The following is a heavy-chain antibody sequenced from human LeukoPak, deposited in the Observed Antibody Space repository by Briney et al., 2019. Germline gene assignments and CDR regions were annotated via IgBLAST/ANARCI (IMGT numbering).Heavy chain of an antibody. CDR2: ISESGDSS. CDR1: GFTFTTYA. Sequence: GGSLRLSCAASGFTFTTYAMSWVHQTPGKGLEWVSSISESGDSSYYADSVKGRFTISRHNSKNTLYLQMNSLRAEDTAVYYCAKVPLGSGSFYPYYYYMDVWGKGTTVTVSS. J-gene: IGHJ6*03. V-gene: IGHV3-23*01. D-gene: IGHD1-26*01. CDR3: AKVPLGSGSFYPYYYYMDV.